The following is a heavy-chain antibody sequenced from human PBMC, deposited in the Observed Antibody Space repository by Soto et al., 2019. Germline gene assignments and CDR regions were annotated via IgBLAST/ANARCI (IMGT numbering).Heavy chain of an antibody. Sequence: APVKVSCKASGYTFTSSGLSRGRQAPGQGLEWMGWISAYNGNTNYAQKLQGRVTMTTDTSTSTAFMELRSLRSDDTAVYYCARYYSGYEDAFDIWGQGTMVTVSS. V-gene: IGHV1-18*01. CDR3: ARYYSGYEDAFDI. CDR2: ISAYNGNT. D-gene: IGHD5-12*01. J-gene: IGHJ3*02. CDR1: GYTFTSSG.